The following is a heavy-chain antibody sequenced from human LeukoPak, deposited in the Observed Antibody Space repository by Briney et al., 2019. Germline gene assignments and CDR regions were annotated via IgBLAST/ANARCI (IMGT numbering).Heavy chain of an antibody. CDR2: IKQDGSEK. V-gene: IGHV3-7*01. D-gene: IGHD6-6*01. Sequence: GGSLRLSCAASGITFSSYWMSWVRQAPGKGLEWVANIKQDGSEKYYVDSVKGRFTISRDNAKNSLYLQMNSLRAEDTAVYYCAREYVAARDYYYYYMDVWGKGTTVTVSS. CDR3: AREYVAARDYYYYYMDV. J-gene: IGHJ6*03. CDR1: GITFSSYW.